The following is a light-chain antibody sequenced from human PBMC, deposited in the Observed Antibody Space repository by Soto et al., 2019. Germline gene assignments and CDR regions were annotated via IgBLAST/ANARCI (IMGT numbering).Light chain of an antibody. Sequence: QSVLTQPPSASGTPGQRVSISCSGGSSNIGTNTVNWYQHLPGTAPKLLIFSNDERPSGVPDRFSGSKSGTSASLAISGLQSDDEADYYCSSYAGAITFYVFGTGTKLTVL. CDR1: SSNIGTNT. CDR3: SSYAGAITFYV. CDR2: SND. V-gene: IGLV1-44*01. J-gene: IGLJ1*01.